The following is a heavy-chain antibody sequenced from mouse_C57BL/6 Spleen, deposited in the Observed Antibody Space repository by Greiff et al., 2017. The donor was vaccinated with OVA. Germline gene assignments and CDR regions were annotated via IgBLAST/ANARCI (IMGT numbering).Heavy chain of an antibody. V-gene: IGHV5-17*01. D-gene: IGHD1-1*01. CDR3: ASGNYGSSLFAY. CDR1: GFTFSDYG. J-gene: IGHJ3*01. Sequence: EVMLVESGGGLVKPGGSLKLSCAASGFTFSDYGMHWVRQAPEKGLEWVAYISSGSSTINYADKGKGRFTISRDNAKNTLFLNMTSLRSEDTAMYYCASGNYGSSLFAYWGQGTLVTVSA. CDR2: ISSGSSTI.